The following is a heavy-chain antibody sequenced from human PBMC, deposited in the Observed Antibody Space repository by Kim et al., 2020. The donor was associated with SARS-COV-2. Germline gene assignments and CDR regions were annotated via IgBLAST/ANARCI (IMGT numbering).Heavy chain of an antibody. CDR1: GFTFGDSR. Sequence: GGSLRLSCAASGFTFGDSRMNWVRKRPGKGLEWVSSITSTSRSTYYGDSVKGRFTISRDNAKNSLYLQMDSLRDEDTAVYYCASYRPDGYNFLVRPVPLGIWGQGAMCSVS. CDR2: ITSTSRST. CDR3: ASYRPDGYNFLVRPVPLGI. D-gene: IGHD5-12*01. V-gene: IGHV3-21*06. J-gene: IGHJ3*02.